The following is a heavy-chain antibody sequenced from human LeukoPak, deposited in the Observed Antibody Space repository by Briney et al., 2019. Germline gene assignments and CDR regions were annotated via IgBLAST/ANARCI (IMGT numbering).Heavy chain of an antibody. D-gene: IGHD6-19*01. CDR1: GFTFSSYG. CDR2: IRYDGSNK. Sequence: GSLRLSCAASGFTFSSYGMHWVRQAPGKGLEWVAFIRYDGSNKYYADSVKGRFTISRDNSKNTLYLQMNSLRAEDTAVYYCAKDLKQWLVLGFDYWGQGTLVTVSS. V-gene: IGHV3-30*02. CDR3: AKDLKQWLVLGFDY. J-gene: IGHJ4*02.